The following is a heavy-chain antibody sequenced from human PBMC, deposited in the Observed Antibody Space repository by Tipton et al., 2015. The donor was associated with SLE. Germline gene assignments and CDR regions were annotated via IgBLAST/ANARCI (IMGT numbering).Heavy chain of an antibody. V-gene: IGHV1-18*04. CDR1: GYTFTSYG. D-gene: IGHD2-8*01. CDR2: ISAYNGNT. J-gene: IGHJ4*02. Sequence: QLVQSGAEVKKPGASVKVSCKASGYTFTSYGISWVRQAPGQGLEWMGWISAYNGNTNYAQKLQGRVAMTTDTSTSTAYMELRSLRSDDTAVYYCARDRGDIVLMVYAPGFDYWGQGTLVTVSS. CDR3: ARDRGDIVLMVYAPGFDY.